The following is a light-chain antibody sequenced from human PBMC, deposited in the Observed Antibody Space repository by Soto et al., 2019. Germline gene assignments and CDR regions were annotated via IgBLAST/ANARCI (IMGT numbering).Light chain of an antibody. V-gene: IGKV3-15*01. Sequence: EIVMTQSPATLSVSPGERATLSCRASQSVSGNLAWYQQKPGQAPRLLIYGASTRATGIPARFNGSGSGTEFTLTISSLQSEDFAVYYCQQYNNWPPWTFGPGTKVEIK. J-gene: IGKJ1*01. CDR2: GAS. CDR1: QSVSGN. CDR3: QQYNNWPPWT.